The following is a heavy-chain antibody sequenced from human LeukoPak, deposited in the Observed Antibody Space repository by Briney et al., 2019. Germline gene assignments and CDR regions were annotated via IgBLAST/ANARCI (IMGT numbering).Heavy chain of an antibody. D-gene: IGHD5-18*01. V-gene: IGHV1-8*03. CDR3: AESVSAEYRGAYFDY. CDR1: GYTFTSYD. J-gene: IGHJ4*02. Sequence: GASVKVSCKASGYTFTSYDINWVRQATGQGLEWMGWMNPNSGNTGYAQKFQGRVTITRNTSISTAYMELSSLRSEDTAVYYCAESVSAEYRGAYFDYWGQGTLVTVSS. CDR2: MNPNSGNT.